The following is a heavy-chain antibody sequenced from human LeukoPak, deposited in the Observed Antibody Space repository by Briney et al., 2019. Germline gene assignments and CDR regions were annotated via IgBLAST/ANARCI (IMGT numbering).Heavy chain of an antibody. CDR2: LYSGSDT. V-gene: IGHV3-53*01. D-gene: IGHD3-10*01. CDR3: ARVGDHFHWYLDL. J-gene: IGHJ2*01. CDR1: GFTVSTKY. Sequence: PGGSLRLSCAASGFTVSTKYMNWVRQAPGKGLEWVSILYSGSDTYYADSVKGRFTISRDSSKNILPLQMNNLRAEDTAVYYCARVGDHFHWYLDLWGRGTLVTVSS.